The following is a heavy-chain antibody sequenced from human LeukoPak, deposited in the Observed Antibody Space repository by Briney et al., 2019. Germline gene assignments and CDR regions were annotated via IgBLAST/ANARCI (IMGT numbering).Heavy chain of an antibody. V-gene: IGHV1-69*04. CDR1: GGTFSSYA. J-gene: IGHJ4*02. CDR2: IIPILGIA. D-gene: IGHD3-10*01. CDR3: AREGSGSLPHLDH. Sequence: SVKVSCKASGGTFSSYAISWVRQAPGQGLEWMGRIIPILGIANYAQKFQGRVTITADKSTSTAYMELSSLRSEDTAVYYCAREGSGSLPHLDHWGQGTLVTVSS.